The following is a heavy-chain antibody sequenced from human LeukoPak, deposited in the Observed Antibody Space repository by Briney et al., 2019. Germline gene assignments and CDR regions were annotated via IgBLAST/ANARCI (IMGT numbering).Heavy chain of an antibody. CDR3: ARRLRYFDWLSRDYYYGMDV. J-gene: IGHJ6*02. CDR1: GFTVSSNY. Sequence: GGSLRLSCAASGFTVSSNYMSWVRQAPGKGLEWVSVIYSGGSTYYADSVKGRFTISRHNSKNTLYLQMNSLRAEDMAVYYCARRLRYFDWLSRDYYYGMDVWGQGTTVTVSS. D-gene: IGHD3-9*01. CDR2: IYSGGST. V-gene: IGHV3-53*04.